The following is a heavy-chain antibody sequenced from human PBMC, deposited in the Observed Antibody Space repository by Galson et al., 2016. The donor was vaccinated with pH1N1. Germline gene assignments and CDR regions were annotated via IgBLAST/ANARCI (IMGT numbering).Heavy chain of an antibody. D-gene: IGHD6-19*01. V-gene: IGHV3-11*06. J-gene: IGHJ4*02. CDR3: ARAVAASSSY. CDR2: ISSSGVYT. CDR1: GFTFSDYH. Sequence: SLRLSCAASGFTFSDYHLSWIRQASGKGLEWISYISSSGVYTSYADSVKGRFTISGDYAKKSLCLQMNSLRADDTAVYYCARAVAASSSYWGQGTLVTVSS.